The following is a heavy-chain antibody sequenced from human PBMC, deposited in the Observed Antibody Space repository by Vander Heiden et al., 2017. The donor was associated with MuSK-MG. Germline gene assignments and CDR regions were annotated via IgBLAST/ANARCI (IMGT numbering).Heavy chain of an antibody. CDR2: ISSSSRYI. Sequence: EMQLVESGVGLVKPGGSLGLSCAVSGFPFSGYSMTWVRLRPGKGLEWVSSISSSSRYIYYADSVKGRLTSSRDNAKNSLYLQMNSLRAEDTAVYYCARSKGTSRSFDYWGQGTLVTVSP. D-gene: IGHD2-2*01. CDR3: ARSKGTSRSFDY. J-gene: IGHJ4*02. CDR1: GFPFSGYS. V-gene: IGHV3-21*01.